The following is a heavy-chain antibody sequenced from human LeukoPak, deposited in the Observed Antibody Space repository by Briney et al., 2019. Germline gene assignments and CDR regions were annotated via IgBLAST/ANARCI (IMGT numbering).Heavy chain of an antibody. CDR3: ARDSPYYDILTGYSPRAFDI. CDR2: IYYSGST. CDR1: GDSISSSTSY. J-gene: IGHJ3*02. D-gene: IGHD3-9*01. V-gene: IGHV4-39*07. Sequence: SETLSLTCTVSGDSISSSTSYWGWIRQPPGKGLEWIASIYYSGSTYYNPSLKSRVTISVDTSKNQFSLKLSSVTAADTAVYYCARDSPYYDILTGYSPRAFDIWGQGTMVTVSS.